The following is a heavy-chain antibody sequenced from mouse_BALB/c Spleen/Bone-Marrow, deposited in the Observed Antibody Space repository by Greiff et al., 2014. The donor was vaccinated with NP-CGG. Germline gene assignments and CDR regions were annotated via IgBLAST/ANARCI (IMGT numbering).Heavy chain of an antibody. J-gene: IGHJ3*01. CDR2: INPNNGGT. Sequence: QVQLQQSGAEPVKPGASVKLSCKASGYTFTNYFMYWVKPRPGQGLEWIGEINPNNGGTNFNENFKSKATLTLDKSSSTAYMQLSSLTSEDSAVYYCTRSGPGFAYWGHGTLVTVSA. V-gene: IGHV1S81*02. CDR3: TRSGPGFAY. CDR1: GYTFTNYF.